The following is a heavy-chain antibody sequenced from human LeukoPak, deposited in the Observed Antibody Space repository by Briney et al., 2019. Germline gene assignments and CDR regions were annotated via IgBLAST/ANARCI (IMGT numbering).Heavy chain of an antibody. V-gene: IGHV4-4*07. Sequence: PSETLSLTCTVSGGSISNYYWSWVRQPAGKGLEWIGRIYTSGGANYNPSLKSRVTMSADTSKNHLSLELTSVTAADTAVYYCARDGDGSSSGLRFDNWGQGTLVTVSS. CDR1: GGSISNYY. D-gene: IGHD6-6*01. J-gene: IGHJ4*02. CDR3: ARDGDGSSSGLRFDN. CDR2: IYTSGGA.